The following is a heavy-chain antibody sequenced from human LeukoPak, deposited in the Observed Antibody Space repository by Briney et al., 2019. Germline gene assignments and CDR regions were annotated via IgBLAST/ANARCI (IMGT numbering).Heavy chain of an antibody. J-gene: IGHJ6*03. CDR1: GYTFTNYY. CDR3: ARVSVAGTYYYYYYMDV. V-gene: IGHV1-46*01. CDR2: INPTGGST. Sequence: ASVKVSCKASGYTFTNYYMHWVRQAPGEGLEWMGIINPTGGSTSYAQKFQGRVTMTRDTSTSTAYMELRSLRSDDTAVYYCARVSVAGTYYYYYYMDVWGKGTTVTISS. D-gene: IGHD2-15*01.